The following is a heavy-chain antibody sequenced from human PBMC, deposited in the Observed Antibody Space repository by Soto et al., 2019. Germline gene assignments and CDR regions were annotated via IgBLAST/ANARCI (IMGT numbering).Heavy chain of an antibody. CDR1: GYTFTSYY. CDR3: TRGVYCDGDCYTTVKVGMDV. V-gene: IGHV1-46*01. Sequence: ASVKVSCKASGYTFTSYYIHWVRQAPGQGLEWMGIINPSGGATSNAQKFRGRLTLTRDTSTSTVYMELSSLRSEDTAMYYCTRGVYCDGDCYTTVKVGMDVWGQGTTVTVSS. D-gene: IGHD2-21*02. CDR2: INPSGGAT. J-gene: IGHJ6*02.